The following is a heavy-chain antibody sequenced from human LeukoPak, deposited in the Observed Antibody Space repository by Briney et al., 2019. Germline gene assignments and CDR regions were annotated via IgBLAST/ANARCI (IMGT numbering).Heavy chain of an antibody. CDR2: ISATGRTT. D-gene: IGHD2-21*01. Sequence: PGGSLRLSCVASGFTFTNSAMSWVRQAPGKGLEWVSSISATGRTTYYADSVKGRFTISRDSSKNTLYLQMNSLRAEDTAVYYCAKDRAYLNWFDPWGQGTLVTVSS. J-gene: IGHJ5*02. CDR3: AKDRAYLNWFDP. CDR1: GFTFTNSA. V-gene: IGHV3-23*01.